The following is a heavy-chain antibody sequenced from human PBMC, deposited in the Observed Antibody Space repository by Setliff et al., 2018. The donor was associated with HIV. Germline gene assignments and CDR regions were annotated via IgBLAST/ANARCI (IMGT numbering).Heavy chain of an antibody. CDR2: IYHSGNT. CDR1: GGPITSNTYF. CDR3: ARRRGQKATGWYYFDF. V-gene: IGHV4-39*01. D-gene: IGHD6-19*01. Sequence: SETLSLTCSVSGGPITSNTYFWDWIRQAPGKGLEWIGSIYHSGNTYYNPSLKSRVSISVDTSKRQFSLKLTSVSAGDSALYYCARRRGQKATGWYYFDFWGQGALVTVS. J-gene: IGHJ4*02.